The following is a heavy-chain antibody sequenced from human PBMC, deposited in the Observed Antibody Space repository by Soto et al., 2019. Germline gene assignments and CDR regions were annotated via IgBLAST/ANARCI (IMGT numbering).Heavy chain of an antibody. CDR1: GFTFSSYS. Sequence: EVQLVESGGGLVKPGGSLRLSCAASGFTFSSYSMNWVRQAPGKGLEWVSSISSSSSYIYYADSVKGRFTISRDNAKNSLYLQMNSLRAEDTAVYYCARDLWQQLAFDYWGQGTLVTVSS. D-gene: IGHD6-13*01. J-gene: IGHJ4*02. CDR3: ARDLWQQLAFDY. V-gene: IGHV3-21*01. CDR2: ISSSSSYI.